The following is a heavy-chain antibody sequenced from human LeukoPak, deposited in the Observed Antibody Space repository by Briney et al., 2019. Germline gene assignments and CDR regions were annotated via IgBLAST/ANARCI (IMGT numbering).Heavy chain of an antibody. V-gene: IGHV1-18*01. CDR3: ARVVVVAYCGGDCYWDD. Sequence: GASVKVSCTPSGYTFTHYGITWVRQAPGHRLEWRGWISADNGNTNHAQKFPGRVTMTTDTSTTTAYMERRSLRSDDTAVYYRARVVVVAYCGGDCYWDDWGQGTLVTVSS. D-gene: IGHD2-21*01. CDR1: GYTFTHYG. CDR2: ISADNGNT. J-gene: IGHJ4*02.